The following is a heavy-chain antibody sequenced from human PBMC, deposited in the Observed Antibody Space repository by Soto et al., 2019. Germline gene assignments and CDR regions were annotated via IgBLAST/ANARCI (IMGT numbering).Heavy chain of an antibody. CDR2: ISYDGSNK. D-gene: IGHD3-22*01. CDR1: GFTFSSYG. V-gene: IGHV3-30*18. Sequence: QVQLVESGGGVVQPGRSLRLSCAASGFTFSSYGMHWVRQAPGKGLEWVAVISYDGSNKYYADSVKGRFTISRDNSKNTLYLQMNSLRAEDTAVYYCAKVGGSSAHPPPRYYFDYWGQGTLVTVSS. J-gene: IGHJ4*02. CDR3: AKVGGSSAHPPPRYYFDY.